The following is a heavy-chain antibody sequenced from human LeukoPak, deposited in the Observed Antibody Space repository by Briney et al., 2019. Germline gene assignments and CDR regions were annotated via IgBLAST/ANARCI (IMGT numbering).Heavy chain of an antibody. J-gene: IGHJ6*03. D-gene: IGHD3-10*01. CDR1: GYTFTSYG. Sequence: GASVKVSCKASGYTFTSYGISWVRQAPGQGLEWMGWISAYNGNTNYAQKLQGRVTMTTDTSTSTAYMELRSLRSDDTAVYYCARTPEDGSGMAYYMDVWGKGTTVTVSS. CDR3: ARTPEDGSGMAYYMDV. CDR2: ISAYNGNT. V-gene: IGHV1-18*01.